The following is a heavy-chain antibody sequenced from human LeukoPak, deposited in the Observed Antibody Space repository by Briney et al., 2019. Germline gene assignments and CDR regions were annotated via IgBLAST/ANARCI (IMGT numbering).Heavy chain of an antibody. Sequence: GGSLRLSCAASGFTISSYAMNWVRQAPGKGLEWVSYISSSSSPINYADSVKGRFAISRGNAKNSLYLQMNSLRDEDTAVYYCARDCRLNCARQPGFDSWGQGTLVTVSS. CDR1: GFTISSYA. V-gene: IGHV3-48*02. CDR2: ISSSSSPI. J-gene: IGHJ5*01. D-gene: IGHD1-1*01. CDR3: ARDCRLNCARQPGFDS.